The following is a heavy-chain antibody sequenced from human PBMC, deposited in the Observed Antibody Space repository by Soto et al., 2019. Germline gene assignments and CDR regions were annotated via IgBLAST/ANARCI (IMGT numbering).Heavy chain of an antibody. D-gene: IGHD1-26*01. V-gene: IGHV3-64D*08. Sequence: GGSLRLSCSASGFTFSSYAMHWVRQAPGKGLEYVSAISSNGGSTYYADSVKGRFTISRDKSKNTLYLQMSSLRAEDTAVYYCVNAWGGSYYYYYAGMDVWGQGTTVTVSS. CDR2: ISSNGGST. CDR1: GFTFSSYA. J-gene: IGHJ6*02. CDR3: VNAWGGSYYYYYAGMDV.